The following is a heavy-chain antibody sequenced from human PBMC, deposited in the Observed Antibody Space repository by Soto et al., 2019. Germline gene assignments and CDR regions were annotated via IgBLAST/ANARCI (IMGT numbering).Heavy chain of an antibody. CDR3: VKDIHEQWLVSHFEY. J-gene: IGHJ4*02. D-gene: IGHD6-19*01. CDR1: GFNFDSYA. V-gene: IGHV3-9*01. Sequence: EVQLVESGGGLVQPGRSLRLSCVASGFNFDSYAMHWVRQAPGKGLEWVSGISWNSGSIGYEDSVKGRFTISRDNAQKTLYLEMNSLRVEDTAFYYCVKDIHEQWLVSHFEYWGQGALVTVSS. CDR2: ISWNSGSI.